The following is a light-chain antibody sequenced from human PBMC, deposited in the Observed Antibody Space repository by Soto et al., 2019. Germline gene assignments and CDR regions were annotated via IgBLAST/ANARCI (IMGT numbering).Light chain of an antibody. CDR1: QSISTW. Sequence: DIQMTQSPSTLSASVGDRVTITCRASQSISTWLAWYQEKPGKARKLLIYKASTLESGVPSRFSGSGSGTEFTLTISNLQPDDFATYDCQQYSNSWTFREGTNVEIK. V-gene: IGKV1-5*03. J-gene: IGKJ4*02. CDR3: QQYSNSWT. CDR2: KAS.